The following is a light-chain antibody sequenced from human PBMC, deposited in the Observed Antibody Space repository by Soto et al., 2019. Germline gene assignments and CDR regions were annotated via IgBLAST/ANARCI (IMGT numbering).Light chain of an antibody. CDR3: QQYGSSPPYT. Sequence: EVVLTQSPGTLSLSPGERATLSCRASQSVSNNYFPWYQQKPGQAPRLLIFGSSDRATGIPDRFSGSGSGTDFTLTISRLEPEDFAVYYCQQYGSSPPYTFGQRTKLEIK. CDR2: GSS. CDR1: QSVSNNY. J-gene: IGKJ2*01. V-gene: IGKV3-20*01.